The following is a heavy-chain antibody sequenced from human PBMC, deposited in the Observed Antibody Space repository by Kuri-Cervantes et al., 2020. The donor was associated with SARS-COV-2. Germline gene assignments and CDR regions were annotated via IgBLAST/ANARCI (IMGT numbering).Heavy chain of an antibody. Sequence: GGSLRLSCTASGFTFGDYAMSWVRQAPGKGLEWVSGIGPSNTYIYYADSVKGRFTISRDNSKNTLYLQMNSLRAEDTAVYYCATKPPGVNDAFDIWGQGTMVTVSS. D-gene: IGHD1-14*01. J-gene: IGHJ3*02. V-gene: IGHV3-21*01. CDR3: ATKPPGVNDAFDI. CDR2: IGPSNTYI. CDR1: GFTFGDYA.